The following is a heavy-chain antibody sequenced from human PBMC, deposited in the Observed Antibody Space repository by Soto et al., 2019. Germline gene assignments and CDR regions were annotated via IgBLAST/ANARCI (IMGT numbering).Heavy chain of an antibody. CDR3: AAGYYDSSGYHPLC. CDR2: IYYSGST. J-gene: IGHJ1*01. D-gene: IGHD3-22*01. V-gene: IGHV4-59*12. CDR1: GGSISNYY. Sequence: SETLSLTCTVSGGSISNYYWTWIRQPPGKGLEWIGYIYYSGSTNYNPSLKSRVTISVDTSKNQFSLRAEDTAVYYCAAGYYDSSGYHPLCWGQGTLVTVSS.